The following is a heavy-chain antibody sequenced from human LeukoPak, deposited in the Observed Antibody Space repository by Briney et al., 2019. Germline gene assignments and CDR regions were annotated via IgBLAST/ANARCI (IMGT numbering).Heavy chain of an antibody. V-gene: IGHV4-59*01. CDR3: ARAHYGDYGDYYFDY. D-gene: IGHD4-17*01. CDR2: IYYSGRT. J-gene: IGHJ4*02. CDR1: GGSISSYY. Sequence: SETLSLTCTVSGGSISSYYWSWIRQPPGKGLEWIGYIYYSGRTNYNPSLKSRVIISIDTSKNQFSLKLSSVTAADTAVYYCARAHYGDYGDYYFDYCGQGTLVTVSS.